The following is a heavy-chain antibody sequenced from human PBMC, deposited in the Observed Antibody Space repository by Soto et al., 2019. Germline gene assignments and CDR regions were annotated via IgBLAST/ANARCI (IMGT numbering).Heavy chain of an antibody. CDR1: GFTFGAYA. CDR2: SRSKGYGGTT. CDR3: TRGMYTAYETAPLFFDF. D-gene: IGHD5-12*01. V-gene: IGHV3-49*03. Sequence: GSLRLSCTTSGFTFGAYALSWFRQAPGKGLEWVGFSRSKGYGGTTEFAASVRGRFTISRDDSNSIAYLQMNSLETEDTAVYYCTRGMYTAYETAPLFFDFWGQGTLVTVSS. J-gene: IGHJ4*02.